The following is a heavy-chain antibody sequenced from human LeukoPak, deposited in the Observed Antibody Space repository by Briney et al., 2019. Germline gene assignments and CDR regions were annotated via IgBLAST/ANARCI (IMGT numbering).Heavy chain of an antibody. J-gene: IGHJ4*02. Sequence: PTETLSLTCTVSGGSISSYYWSWIRQPPGKGLEWIGYIYYSGSTYYNPSLKSRVTISVDTSKNQFSLKLSSVTAADTAVYYCARDSGYEYYFDYWGQGTLVTVSS. V-gene: IGHV4-59*12. CDR1: GGSISSYY. D-gene: IGHD5-12*01. CDR2: IYYSGST. CDR3: ARDSGYEYYFDY.